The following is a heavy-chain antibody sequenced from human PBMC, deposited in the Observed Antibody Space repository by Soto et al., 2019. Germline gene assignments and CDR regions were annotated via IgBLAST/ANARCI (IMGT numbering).Heavy chain of an antibody. D-gene: IGHD5-18*01. CDR2: IIPIFGTT. Sequence: SVKVSCKASGGSFTYTLSWVRQAPGQGLEWMGGIIPIFGTTNYAQKFQGRITMTADESTKTAYMELSTLRSEDTAVYYGARLHSHGTYGMDVWGQGTTVTVSS. V-gene: IGHV1-69*13. CDR1: GGSFTYT. CDR3: ARLHSHGTYGMDV. J-gene: IGHJ6*02.